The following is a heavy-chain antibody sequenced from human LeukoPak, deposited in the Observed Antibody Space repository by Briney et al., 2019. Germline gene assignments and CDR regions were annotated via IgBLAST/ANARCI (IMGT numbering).Heavy chain of an antibody. CDR3: ARSPGQWLVDFDY. D-gene: IGHD6-19*01. J-gene: IGHJ4*02. Sequence: KSSETLSLTCAVYGGSFSGYYWSWIRQPPGKGLEWIGEINHSGSTNYNPSLKSRVTISVDTSKNQFSLKLSSVTAADTAVYYCARSPGQWLVDFDYWGQGTLVTVSS. V-gene: IGHV4-34*01. CDR2: INHSGST. CDR1: GGSFSGYY.